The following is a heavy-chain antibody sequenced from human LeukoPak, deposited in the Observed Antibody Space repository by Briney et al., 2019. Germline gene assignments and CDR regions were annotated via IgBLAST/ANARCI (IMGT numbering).Heavy chain of an antibody. CDR1: GFTFSSYG. CDR3: ARERVGALDH. V-gene: IGHV3-30*02. Sequence: GGSLRLSCAASGFTFSSYGMHWVRQAPGKGLEWVAFIRYDGSNKYYADSAKGRFTISRDSAKNSLYLQMNSLRVEDTAVYYCARERVGALDHWGQGTLVTVSS. J-gene: IGHJ4*02. CDR2: IRYDGSNK. D-gene: IGHD1-26*01.